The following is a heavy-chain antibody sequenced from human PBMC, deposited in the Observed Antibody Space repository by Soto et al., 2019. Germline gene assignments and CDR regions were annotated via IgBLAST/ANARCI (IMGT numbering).Heavy chain of an antibody. CDR1: GASVSSYY. CDR2: IYYSGSA. CDR3: AAVPGDYVSPYYYRDV. V-gene: IGHV4-59*02. Sequence: QVQLQESGPGLVKPSETLSLTCTVSGASVSSYYWSWIRQPPGKGLEWIGYIYYSGSANYNPSLKSRVTISVDTSKNQVSRKLSAVTAADTAVDCGAAVPGDYVSPYYYRDVWGKGTTVTVSS. J-gene: IGHJ6*03. D-gene: IGHD4-17*01.